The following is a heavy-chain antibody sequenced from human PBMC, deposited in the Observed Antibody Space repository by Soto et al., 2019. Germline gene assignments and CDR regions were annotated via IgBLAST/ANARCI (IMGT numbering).Heavy chain of an antibody. CDR3: ARAYLTGTTPPYNWFDR. D-gene: IGHD1-7*01. CDR1: GGSLGGYY. CDR2: VSHVDST. V-gene: IGHV4-34*01. J-gene: IGHJ5*02. Sequence: QVQLLQWGTGALKPSETLSLTCTVHGGSLGGYYWNWIRQSPGKALEWIGEVSHVDSTNYNPSLKGRATISLATPRNQFSLKLTSMTAADRAVYYCARAYLTGTTPPYNWFDRWGQGTLVTVSS.